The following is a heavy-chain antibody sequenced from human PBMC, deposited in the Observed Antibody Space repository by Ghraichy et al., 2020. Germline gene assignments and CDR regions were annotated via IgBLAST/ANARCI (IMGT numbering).Heavy chain of an antibody. D-gene: IGHD3-9*01. CDR1: GFTFRSYS. V-gene: IGHV3-48*02. CDR2: ISSSSSTI. J-gene: IGHJ4*02. Sequence: LSLTCAASGFTFRSYSMNWVRQAPGKGLEWVSYISSSSSTIYYADSVKGRFTISRDNAKNSLYLQMNSLRDEDTAVYYCARVEARGAYYDILTGYPNLYYFDYWGQGTLVTVSS. CDR3: ARVEARGAYYDILTGYPNLYYFDY.